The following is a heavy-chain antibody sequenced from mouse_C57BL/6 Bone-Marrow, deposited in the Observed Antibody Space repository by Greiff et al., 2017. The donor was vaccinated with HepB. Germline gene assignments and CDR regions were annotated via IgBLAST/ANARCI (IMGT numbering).Heavy chain of an antibody. CDR2: IYPGSGST. V-gene: IGHV1-55*01. Sequence: VQLQQPGAELVKPGASVKMSCKASGYTFTSYWITWVKQRPGQGLEWIGDIYPGSGSTNYNEKFKSKATLTVDTSSSTAYMQLSSLTSEDSAVYYCARWGGNYEPYAMDYWGQGTSVTVSS. CDR1: GYTFTSYW. J-gene: IGHJ4*01. CDR3: ARWGGNYEPYAMDY. D-gene: IGHD2-1*01.